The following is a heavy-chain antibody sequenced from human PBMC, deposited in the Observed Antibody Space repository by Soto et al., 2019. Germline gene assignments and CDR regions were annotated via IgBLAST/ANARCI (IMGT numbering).Heavy chain of an antibody. D-gene: IGHD3-22*01. CDR2: ISGSGGST. CDR3: AKGGKRITMIVVVSKEYYFDY. Sequence: GGSLRLSCAASGFTFSSYAMSWVRQAPGKGLEWVSAISGSGGSTYYADSVKGRFTISRDNSKNTLYLQMNSLRAEDTAVYYCAKGGKRITMIVVVSKEYYFDYWGQGTLVTVSS. J-gene: IGHJ4*02. V-gene: IGHV3-23*01. CDR1: GFTFSSYA.